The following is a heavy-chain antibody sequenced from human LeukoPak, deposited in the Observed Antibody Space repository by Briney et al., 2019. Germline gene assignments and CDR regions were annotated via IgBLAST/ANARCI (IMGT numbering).Heavy chain of an antibody. CDR3: ARDPYNGYYGDDYYYYMDV. CDR2: ITRDSIYT. Sequence: GGSLRLSCAASGFTFSRYNMNWVRQTPGKGLEWVSSITRDSIYTFYADSVKGRFTISRDDAKNSLSLQMNSLRAEDTAVYYCARDPYNGYYGDDYYYYMDVWGKGTTVTISS. D-gene: IGHD4-17*01. V-gene: IGHV3-21*01. CDR1: GFTFSRYN. J-gene: IGHJ6*03.